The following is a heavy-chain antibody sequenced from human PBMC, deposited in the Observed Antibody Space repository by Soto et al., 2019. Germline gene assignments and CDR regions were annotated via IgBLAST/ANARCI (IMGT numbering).Heavy chain of an antibody. Sequence: QVQLVQSGAEVKKPGASVKVSCKASGYTFTSYGISWVRQAPGQGLEWMGWISAYNGNTNYAQKLQGRVTMTTDTSTSTAYMELRSLRSDDTAVYYCAREAPQLWNNEYYYYYMDVWGKGTTVTVSS. D-gene: IGHD5-18*01. CDR1: GYTFTSYG. J-gene: IGHJ6*03. CDR3: AREAPQLWNNEYYYYYMDV. CDR2: ISAYNGNT. V-gene: IGHV1-18*01.